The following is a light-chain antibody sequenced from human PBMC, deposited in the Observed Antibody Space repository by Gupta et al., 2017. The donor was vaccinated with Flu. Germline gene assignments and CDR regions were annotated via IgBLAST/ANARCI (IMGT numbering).Light chain of an antibody. CDR2: RNS. CDR3: AAWDDSLSGSYV. CDR1: SSNIGSNY. J-gene: IGLJ1*01. V-gene: IGLV1-47*01. Sequence: QSVLTQPPSASGTPGQRVTISCSGSSSNIGSNYVYWYQQLPGTAPNLLIYRNSQRPSGVPDRFSGSKSGTSASLAISGLRSEDEADYYCAAWDDSLSGSYVFGTGTKVTVL.